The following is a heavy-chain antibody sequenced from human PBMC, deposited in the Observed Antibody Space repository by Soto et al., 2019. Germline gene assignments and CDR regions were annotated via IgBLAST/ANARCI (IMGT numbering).Heavy chain of an antibody. V-gene: IGHV1-46*03. CDR3: ARGGGIVVVTAPYDP. CDR2: INPSGGYT. J-gene: IGHJ5*02. CDR1: GYTFTSYY. D-gene: IGHD2-21*02. Sequence: QVQLVQSGAEVKKPGASVKVSCKASGYTFTSYYMNWVRQAPGQGLEWLGIINPSGGYTTYAQRVLGRVTMTSDTSTSTVHMELGSLTSEDTAVYYCARGGGIVVVTAPYDPWGQGTLVTVSS.